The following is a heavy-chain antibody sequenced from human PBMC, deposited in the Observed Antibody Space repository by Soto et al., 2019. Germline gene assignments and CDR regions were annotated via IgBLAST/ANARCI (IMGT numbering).Heavy chain of an antibody. D-gene: IGHD3-10*01. V-gene: IGHV3-30*04. J-gene: IGHJ4*02. CDR3: ARSRNSAVADSFDF. CDR1: GFTFSRYA. Sequence: GGSLRLSCAGSGFTFSRYAIHWVRQAPGKGLEWVAVISRDGKNKYYVDSVKGRFTISRDDSQNTLYLQMNSLRREDTAVYYCARSRNSAVADSFDFWGQGALVTVSS. CDR2: ISRDGKNK.